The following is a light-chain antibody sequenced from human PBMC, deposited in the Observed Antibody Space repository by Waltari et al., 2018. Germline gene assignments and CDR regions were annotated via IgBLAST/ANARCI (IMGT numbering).Light chain of an antibody. CDR3: QQYYSSPQT. CDR2: WAS. V-gene: IGKV4-1*01. Sequence: DFVMTQSPAPLAVSLGERATINCKSSQSVLYSSNNKNYLAWYQQKPGQPPKLLIYWASTRESGVPDRFSGSGSGTDFTLTISSLQAEDVAVYYCQQYYSSPQTFGQGTKVEIK. J-gene: IGKJ1*01. CDR1: QSVLYSSNNKNY.